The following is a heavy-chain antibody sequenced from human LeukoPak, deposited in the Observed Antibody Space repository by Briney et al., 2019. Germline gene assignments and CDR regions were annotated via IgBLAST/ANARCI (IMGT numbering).Heavy chain of an antibody. V-gene: IGHV3-23*01. CDR1: GFTFSSYA. CDR3: AKALRSIYYYYMDV. CDR2: ISGSGGST. J-gene: IGHJ6*03. Sequence: GGSLRLSCAASGFTFSSYAMSWARQAPGKGLEWVSGISGSGGSTYYADSVKGRFTISRDNSKNTLYLQMNSLRAEDTAVYWCAKALRSIYYYYMDVWGNGTTVTVSS. D-gene: IGHD3-10*01.